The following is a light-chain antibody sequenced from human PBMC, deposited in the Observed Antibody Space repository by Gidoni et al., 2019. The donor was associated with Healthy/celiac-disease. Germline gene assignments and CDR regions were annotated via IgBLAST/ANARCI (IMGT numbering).Light chain of an antibody. CDR2: EVS. J-gene: IGLJ2*01. V-gene: IGLV2-14*01. CDR1: SSDVGGYNY. Sequence: QSALTQPASVSGSPGQSITICCTGTSSDVGGYNYVSWYQQHPGNAPKLMIYEVSNRPSGVSNRFSGSQSGNTASLTISGLQADDEADYYCSSYTSSSTLVVFGGWTKLTVL. CDR3: SSYTSSSTLVV.